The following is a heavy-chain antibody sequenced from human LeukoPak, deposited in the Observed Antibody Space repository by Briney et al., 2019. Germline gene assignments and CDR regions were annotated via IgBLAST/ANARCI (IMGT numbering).Heavy chain of an antibody. Sequence: ASVKVSCKASGYTFTGYYMHWVRQAPGQGLEWMGWINPNSGGTNYAQKFQGRVTMTRDTSISTAYMELSRLRSDDTAVYYCARDPITVVRGVRGYYFDYWGQGTLVTVSS. D-gene: IGHD3-10*01. J-gene: IGHJ4*02. CDR1: GYTFTGYY. CDR2: INPNSGGT. CDR3: ARDPITVVRGVRGYYFDY. V-gene: IGHV1-2*02.